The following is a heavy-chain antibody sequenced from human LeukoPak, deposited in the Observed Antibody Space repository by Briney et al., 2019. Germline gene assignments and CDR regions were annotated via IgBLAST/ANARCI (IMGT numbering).Heavy chain of an antibody. CDR2: ISYDGSNK. CDR3: ARVLPFQYSSGWYGGYYFDY. CDR1: GFTFSSYG. D-gene: IGHD6-19*01. J-gene: IGHJ4*02. Sequence: PGGSLRLSCAASGFTFSSYGIHWVRQAPGKGLGWVAVISYDGSNKYYADSVKGRFTISRDNAKNSLYLQMNSLRAEDTAVYYCARVLPFQYSSGWYGGYYFDYWGQGTLVTVSS. V-gene: IGHV3-30*03.